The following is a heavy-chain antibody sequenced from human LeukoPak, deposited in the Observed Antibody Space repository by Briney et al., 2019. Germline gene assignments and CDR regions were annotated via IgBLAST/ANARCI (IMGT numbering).Heavy chain of an antibody. J-gene: IGHJ4*02. CDR3: TSQEELLWFGELLYHFTY. CDR1: GFTFGDYA. V-gene: IGHV3-49*04. CDR2: IRSKAYGGTT. Sequence: GGSLRLSCTASGFTFGDYAMSWVHQAPGKGLEWVGFIRSKAYGGTTEYAASVKGRFTISRDDSKSIAYLQMNSLKTEDTAVYYCTSQEELLWFGELLYHFTYWGQGTLVTVSS. D-gene: IGHD3-10*01.